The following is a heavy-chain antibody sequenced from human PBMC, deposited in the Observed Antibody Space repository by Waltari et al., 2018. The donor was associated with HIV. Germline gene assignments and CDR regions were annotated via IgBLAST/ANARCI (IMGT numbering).Heavy chain of an antibody. Sequence: QLQLQESGPRLVKPSETLSLPCSVSGGSIASSSYYWGWVRQPPGKRLEWIGSFSYTGSTYYNPSLKRRITISVDASKNQFSLKLKSVIAADTAVYFCSREVPTIWSSSRGPGVADCLGQGILVTVSS. CDR3: SREVPTIWSSSRGPGVADC. V-gene: IGHV4-39*07. J-gene: IGHJ4*02. D-gene: IGHD6-6*01. CDR1: GGSIASSSYY. CDR2: FSYTGST.